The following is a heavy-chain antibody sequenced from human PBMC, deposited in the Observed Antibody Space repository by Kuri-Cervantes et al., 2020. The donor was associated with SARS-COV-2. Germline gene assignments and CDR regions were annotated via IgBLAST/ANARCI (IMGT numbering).Heavy chain of an antibody. J-gene: IGHJ4*02. Sequence: SETLSLTCTVSGASISSSTYYWGWIRQSPGKGLEWIGSIYESGDTYYSSSLTSRLSLSVDTSRNQFSLRLTSVTAADTAIYYCARHYAFDNFHKWGQGTQVTVSS. CDR2: IYESGDT. V-gene: IGHV4-39*01. CDR3: ARHYAFDNFHK. D-gene: IGHD1-1*01. CDR1: GASISSSTYY.